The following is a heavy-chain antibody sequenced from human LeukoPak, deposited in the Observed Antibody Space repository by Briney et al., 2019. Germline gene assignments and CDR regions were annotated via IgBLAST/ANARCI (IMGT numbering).Heavy chain of an antibody. CDR2: IYPGDSDT. Sequence: GESLKISCKGSGYSFTSYCIGWVRQMPGKGLEWMGIIYPGDSDTRYSPSFQGQVPISADKSISTAYLQWSSLKASDTAMYYCARHDMTTVTTYLFGNFDYWGQGTLVTVSS. CDR3: ARHDMTTVTTYLFGNFDY. CDR1: GYSFTSYC. V-gene: IGHV5-51*01. J-gene: IGHJ4*02. D-gene: IGHD4-17*01.